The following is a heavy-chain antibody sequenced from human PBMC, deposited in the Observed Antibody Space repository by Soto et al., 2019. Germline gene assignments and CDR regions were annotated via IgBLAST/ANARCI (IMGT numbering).Heavy chain of an antibody. V-gene: IGHV1-24*01. J-gene: IGHJ3*02. CDR2: FDPEDGET. CDR1: GYTLTELS. D-gene: IGHD3-22*01. CDR3: VYDSSGAGTTDAFDI. Sequence: ASVKVSCKVSGYTLTELSMHWVRQAPGKGLEWMGGFDPEDGETIYAQKFQGRVTMTEDTSTDTAYMELSSLRSEDTAVYYCVYDSSGAGTTDAFDIWGQGTMVTVSS.